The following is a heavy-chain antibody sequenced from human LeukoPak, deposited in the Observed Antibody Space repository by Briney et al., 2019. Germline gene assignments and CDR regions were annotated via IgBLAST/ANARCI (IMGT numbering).Heavy chain of an antibody. CDR2: INPSGGST. D-gene: IGHD3-22*01. J-gene: IGHJ3*02. CDR1: GYTFTSYY. Sequence: ASVKVSCKASGYTFTSYYMHWVRQAPGQGLEWMGIINPSGGSTSYAQKFQGRVTMTRDMSTSTAYMELSSLRSEDTAVYYCAAIPPYRYYDSSGYQDAFDIWGQGTMVTVSS. V-gene: IGHV1-46*01. CDR3: AAIPPYRYYDSSGYQDAFDI.